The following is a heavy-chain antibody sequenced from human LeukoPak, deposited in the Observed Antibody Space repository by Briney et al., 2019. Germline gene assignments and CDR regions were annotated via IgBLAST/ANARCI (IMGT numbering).Heavy chain of an antibody. CDR1: GDSVSSNSAA. V-gene: IGHV6-1*01. CDR2: TYCRSKWYN. CDR3: ARSYDSSGYSFEDAFDI. J-gene: IGHJ3*02. D-gene: IGHD3-22*01. Sequence: SQTLSLTCAISGDSVSSNSAAWNWIRQSPSRGLEWLGRTYCRSKWYNDYAVSVKSRITINPDTSKNQFSLQLNSVTPEDTAVYYCARSYDSSGYSFEDAFDIWGQGTMVTVSS.